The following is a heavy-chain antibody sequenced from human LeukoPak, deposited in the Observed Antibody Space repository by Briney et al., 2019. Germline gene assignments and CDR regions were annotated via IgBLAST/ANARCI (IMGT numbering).Heavy chain of an antibody. Sequence: GESLKISCKGSGYRFTNYWIGWVRQMPGKGLEWMGIINPGDSDTRYSPSLQGQATISADKSIATAYLQWSLRASDTAIYYCARRHSSSWSFDYWGQGTLVTVSS. CDR3: ARRHSSSWSFDY. D-gene: IGHD6-13*01. CDR2: INPGDSDT. J-gene: IGHJ4*02. CDR1: GYRFTNYW. V-gene: IGHV5-51*01.